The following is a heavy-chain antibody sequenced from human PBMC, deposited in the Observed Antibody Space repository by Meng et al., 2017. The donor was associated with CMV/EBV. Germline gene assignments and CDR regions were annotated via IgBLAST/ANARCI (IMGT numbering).Heavy chain of an antibody. CDR3: ARGAYSSSSSPLFFGYYYGMDV. CDR1: GFTFSSYW. V-gene: IGHV3-7*04. CDR2: IKQDGSEK. D-gene: IGHD6-6*01. J-gene: IGHJ6*02. Sequence: GGSLRLSCAASGFTFSSYWMSWVRQAPGKGLEWVANIKQDGSEKYYVDSVKGRFTISRDNAKNSLYLQMNSLRAEDTAVYYCARGAYSSSSSPLFFGYYYGMDVWGQGTTVTV.